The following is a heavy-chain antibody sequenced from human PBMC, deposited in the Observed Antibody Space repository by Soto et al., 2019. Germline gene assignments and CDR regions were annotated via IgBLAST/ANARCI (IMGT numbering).Heavy chain of an antibody. Sequence: EVQLLESGGGLVQPGGSLRLSCAASGFSFSSAWMNWVRQAPGKGLEWVGRIRTKSEGETTDYPAPVKGRFSIPRDDSKTTLYLQMTSLKIEDTAVYFCTTGSVEGYWGQGTLVTVSS. V-gene: IGHV3-15*07. CDR3: TTGSVEGY. CDR2: IRTKSEGETT. CDR1: GFSFSSAW. D-gene: IGHD1-26*01. J-gene: IGHJ4*02.